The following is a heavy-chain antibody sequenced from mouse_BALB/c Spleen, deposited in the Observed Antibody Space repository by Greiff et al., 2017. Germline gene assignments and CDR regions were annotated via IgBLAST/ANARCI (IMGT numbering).Heavy chain of an antibody. CDR3: ATMITETWFAY. CDR1: GFTFSSYA. CDR2: ISSGGSYT. V-gene: IGHV5-9-4*01. J-gene: IGHJ3*01. D-gene: IGHD2-4*01. Sequence: EVKLVESGGGLVKPGGSLKLSCAASGFTFSSYAMSWVRQSPEKRLEWVAEISSGGSYTYYPDTVTGRFTISRDNAKNTLYLEMSSLRSEDTAMYYCATMITETWFAYWGQGTLVTVSA.